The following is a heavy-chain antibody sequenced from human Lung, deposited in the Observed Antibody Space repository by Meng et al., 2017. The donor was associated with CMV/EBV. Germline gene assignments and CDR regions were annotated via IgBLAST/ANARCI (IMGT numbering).Heavy chain of an antibody. D-gene: IGHD1-26*01. Sequence: GGSLRLXCAASGFTFDDYTIHWVRQPPGKGLEWVSLVSWDGGLTYYADSVKGRFTTSRDSSKNSLYLEMTYLRSEDTALYYCAKGGGSNSFRANFDTWGQGXVVTVSS. V-gene: IGHV3-43*01. CDR2: VSWDGGLT. J-gene: IGHJ4*02. CDR1: GFTFDDYT. CDR3: AKGGGSNSFRANFDT.